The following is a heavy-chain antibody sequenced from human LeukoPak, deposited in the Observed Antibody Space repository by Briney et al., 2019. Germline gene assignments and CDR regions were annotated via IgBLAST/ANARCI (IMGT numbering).Heavy chain of an antibody. J-gene: IGHJ4*02. CDR1: GYSISNGYY. Sequence: PSETLSLTCTVSGYSISNGYYWGWIRQPPGKGLEWIGSIYHSGSTYYNPSLKSRVTMSVDTSKNQFSLKLSSVTAADTAVYYCARDEYYYGSGSGALYYWGQGTLVTVSS. V-gene: IGHV4-38-2*02. CDR2: IYHSGST. D-gene: IGHD3-10*01. CDR3: ARDEYYYGSGSGALYY.